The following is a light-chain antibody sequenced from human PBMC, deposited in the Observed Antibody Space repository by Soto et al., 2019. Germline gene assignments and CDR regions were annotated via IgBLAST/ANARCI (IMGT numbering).Light chain of an antibody. CDR2: DVS. CDR3: CSYAGSFYV. CDR1: SSDVGGYNY. V-gene: IGLV2-11*01. Sequence: QSALTQPRSVSGSHGQSVTISCTGTSSDVGGYNYVSWYQQHPDKAPKLMIYDVSERPSGVPDRFSGSKSGNTASLTISGLQAEDEADYYCCSYAGSFYVFGTGTKLTVL. J-gene: IGLJ1*01.